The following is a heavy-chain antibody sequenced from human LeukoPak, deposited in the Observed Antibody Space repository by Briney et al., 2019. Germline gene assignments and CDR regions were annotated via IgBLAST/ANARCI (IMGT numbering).Heavy chain of an antibody. CDR3: ATGFSSWYKGVDY. D-gene: IGHD6-13*01. J-gene: IGHJ4*02. Sequence: ETLSLTCTVSGGSISSGGHSWSWIRQAPGKGLEWVSAISGSGGSTYYADSVKGRFTISRDNSKNTLYLQMNSLRAEDTAVYYCATGFSSWYKGVDYWGQGTLVTVSS. CDR1: GGSISSGGHS. V-gene: IGHV3-23*01. CDR2: ISGSGGST.